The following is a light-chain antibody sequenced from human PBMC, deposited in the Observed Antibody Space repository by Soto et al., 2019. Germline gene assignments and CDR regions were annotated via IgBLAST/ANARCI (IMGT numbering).Light chain of an antibody. CDR3: QQRSNFIT. CDR2: DAS. Sequence: EIVLTQSPATLSLSPGERATLSCRASQSVSSYLAWYQQKPGQDPRLLIYDASNRATGIPARFSGSGSGTDFTLTISSLEPEDFAVYYCQQRSNFITFGQGTRLEIK. J-gene: IGKJ5*01. CDR1: QSVSSY. V-gene: IGKV3-11*01.